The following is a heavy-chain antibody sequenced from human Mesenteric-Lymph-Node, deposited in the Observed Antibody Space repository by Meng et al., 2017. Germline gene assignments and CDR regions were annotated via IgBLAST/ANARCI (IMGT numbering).Heavy chain of an antibody. Sequence: SETLSLTCTVSRISTYYWSWIRQPPRKGLEWIGHLHYSGSTNYNPSLKIRVTIALDTSKNQFSLNLSSVTAADTAMYYCARASQNTVTQTYFFDYWGQGTLVTVSS. V-gene: IGHV4-59*01. CDR2: LHYSGST. J-gene: IGHJ4*02. D-gene: IGHD4-17*01. CDR3: ARASQNTVTQTYFFDY. CDR1: RISTYY.